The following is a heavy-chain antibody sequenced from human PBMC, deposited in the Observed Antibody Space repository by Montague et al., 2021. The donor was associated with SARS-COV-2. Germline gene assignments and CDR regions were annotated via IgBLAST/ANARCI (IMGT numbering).Heavy chain of an antibody. CDR2: XYWDDDK. CDR1: GFSLSTSGVG. D-gene: IGHD6-19*01. Sequence: PALVKPTQTLTLTCTFSGFSLSTSGVGVGWIRQPPGKALEWLALXYWDDDKRYSPSLKSRLTITKDTSKNQVVLTMTNMDPVDTATYYCARRRSGWYGPYFDYWGQGTLVTVSS. J-gene: IGHJ4*02. CDR3: ARRRSGWYGPYFDY. V-gene: IGHV2-5*02.